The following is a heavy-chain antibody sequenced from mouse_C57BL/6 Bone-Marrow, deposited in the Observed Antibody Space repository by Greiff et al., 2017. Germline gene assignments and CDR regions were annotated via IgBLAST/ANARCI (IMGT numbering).Heavy chain of an antibody. J-gene: IGHJ1*03. CDR3: ANYYSDYRRYFDV. CDR2: IYPGDGDT. CDR1: GYAFSSSW. V-gene: IGHV1-82*01. D-gene: IGHD2-13*01. Sequence: VQLQQSGPELVKPGASVKISCKASGYAFSSSWMNWVKQRPGKGLEWIGRIYPGDGDTHYNGKFKGKATLTADKSSSTAYMQLRSLTSEDSAVYFCANYYSDYRRYFDVWGTGTTVTVSS.